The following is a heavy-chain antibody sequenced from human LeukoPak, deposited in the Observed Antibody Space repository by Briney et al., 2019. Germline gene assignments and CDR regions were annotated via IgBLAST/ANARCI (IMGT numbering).Heavy chain of an antibody. Sequence: SETLSLTCTVSGDSISSDYWSWIRQPPGKGLEWIGYIFYSGSTNYNPSLKSRVTISVDTSKNQFSLKVSSVTAAGTAVYYCARGRRSDTSMVIAYFDYWGQGTLVTVSS. CDR1: GDSISSDY. CDR2: IFYSGST. V-gene: IGHV4-59*01. J-gene: IGHJ4*02. D-gene: IGHD5-18*01. CDR3: ARGRRSDTSMVIAYFDY.